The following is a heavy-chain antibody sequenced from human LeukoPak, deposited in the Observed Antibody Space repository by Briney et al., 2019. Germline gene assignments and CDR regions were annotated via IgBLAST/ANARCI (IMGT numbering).Heavy chain of an antibody. V-gene: IGHV1-46*01. J-gene: IGHJ5*02. CDR3: ARSPKGDRVRVVAANNWFDP. D-gene: IGHD2-15*01. CDR1: GYTFTSYY. CDR2: INPSGGST. Sequence: GASVKVSCKASGYTFTSYYMHWVRQAPGQGLEWMGIINPSGGSTSYAQKFQGRVTMTRDTSTSTVYMELSSLRSEDTAVYYCARSPKGDRVRVVAANNWFDPWGQGTLVTVSS.